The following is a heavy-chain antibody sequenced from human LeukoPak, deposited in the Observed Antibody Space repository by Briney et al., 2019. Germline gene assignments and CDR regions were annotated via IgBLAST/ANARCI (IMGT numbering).Heavy chain of an antibody. CDR2: INTKTVYP. CDR3: ARGHLDYGGFS. CDR1: GGTFSRYA. D-gene: IGHD2-21*01. V-gene: IGHV7-4-1*02. Sequence: ASVKVSCKASGGTFSRYAISWVRQAPGQGLEWMGWINTKTVYPRYAQGFTGRSVFSLDTSVSTAYLQISILKAEDTAVYYCARGHLDYGGFSWGQGTLVTVSS. J-gene: IGHJ4*02.